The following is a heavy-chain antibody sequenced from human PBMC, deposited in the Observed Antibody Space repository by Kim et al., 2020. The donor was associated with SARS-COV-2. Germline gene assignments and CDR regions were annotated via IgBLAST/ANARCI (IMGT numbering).Heavy chain of an antibody. CDR3: ARRLVYYGSGSTMGSAFDI. J-gene: IGHJ3*02. Sequence: GESLKISCKGSGYSFTSYWIGWVRQMPGKGLEWMGIIYPGDSDTRYSPSFQGQVTISADKSISTAYLQWSSLMASDTAMYYCARRLVYYGSGSTMGSAFDIWGQGTMVTVSS. CDR1: GYSFTSYW. D-gene: IGHD3-10*01. CDR2: IYPGDSDT. V-gene: IGHV5-51*01.